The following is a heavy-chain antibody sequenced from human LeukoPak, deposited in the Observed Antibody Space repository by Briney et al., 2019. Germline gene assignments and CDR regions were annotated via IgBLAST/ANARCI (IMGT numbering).Heavy chain of an antibody. CDR3: ARIRQWVSHDASDI. V-gene: IGHV1-69*06. CDR2: IFPIFGTA. CDR1: GGTFSSYV. D-gene: IGHD6-19*01. J-gene: IGHJ3*02. Sequence: SVKVSCKASGGTFSSYVISWVRQAPGQGLEWMGGIFPIFGTANYAQNFQGRVTITADKSTSTAYMELSSLRSDDTAVYYCARIRQWVSHDASDIWGQGTMVTVSS.